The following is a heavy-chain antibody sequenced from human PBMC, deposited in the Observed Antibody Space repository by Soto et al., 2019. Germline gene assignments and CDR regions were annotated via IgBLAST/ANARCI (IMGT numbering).Heavy chain of an antibody. CDR1: GGTFSSYA. J-gene: IGHJ4*02. CDR2: IIPIFGTA. CDR3: CWYYYDSSGYYYVDY. D-gene: IGHD3-22*01. Sequence: SVKVSCKASGGTFSSYAISWVRQAPGQGLEWMGGIIPIFGTANYAQKFQGRVTITADESTSTAYMELSSLRSEDTAVYYCCWYYYDSSGYYYVDYWGQGTLVTVSS. V-gene: IGHV1-69*13.